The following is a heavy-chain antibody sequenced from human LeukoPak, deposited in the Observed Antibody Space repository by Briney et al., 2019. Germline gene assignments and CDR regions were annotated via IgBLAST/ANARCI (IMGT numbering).Heavy chain of an antibody. D-gene: IGHD2-2*01. Sequence: GASVKVSCKASGYTFPNYGITWVRQAPGQGLEWMGWISVYNGNSKDAQKPQGRVTMTTDTSTSTAYMELRSLRSDDTAVYYCARDGDYCSSTSCYLKYWGQGTLVTVSS. J-gene: IGHJ4*02. CDR3: ARDGDYCSSTSCYLKY. CDR1: GYTFPNYG. V-gene: IGHV1-18*01. CDR2: ISVYNGNS.